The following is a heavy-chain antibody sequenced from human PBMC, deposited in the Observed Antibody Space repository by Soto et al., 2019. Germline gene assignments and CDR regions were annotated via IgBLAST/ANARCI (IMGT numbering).Heavy chain of an antibody. CDR2: ISSSSSYI. CDR3: ARGLYYYDSSVYYFA. CDR1: GFTFSSYS. V-gene: IGHV3-21*01. Sequence: EVQLVESGGGLVKPGGSLRLSCAASGFTFSSYSMNWVRQAPGKGLEWVSSISSSSSYIYYADSVKGRFTITRDNAKNSRYLQMNSLRAEDTAVYYCARGLYYYDSSVYYFAWGQGTLVTVSS. J-gene: IGHJ4*02. D-gene: IGHD3-22*01.